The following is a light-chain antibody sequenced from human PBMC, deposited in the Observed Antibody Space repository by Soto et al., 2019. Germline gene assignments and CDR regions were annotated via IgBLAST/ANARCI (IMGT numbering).Light chain of an antibody. Sequence: IEMTQSPNTLSASVGDRVSITCGASENIYGYLAWYQQKPGKAPKLLIYEASSLESGVPSRFSGSGYGTDFTLTISSLQPEDFATYYCQQLNSYPLTFGQGTRLE. CDR2: EAS. CDR3: QQLNSYPLT. V-gene: IGKV1-5*03. CDR1: ENIYGY. J-gene: IGKJ5*01.